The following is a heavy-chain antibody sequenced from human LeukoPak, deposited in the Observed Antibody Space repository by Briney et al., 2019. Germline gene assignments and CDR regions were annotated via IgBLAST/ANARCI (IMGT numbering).Heavy chain of an antibody. CDR1: GFTVSSNE. J-gene: IGHJ4*02. CDR3: CYEVDY. V-gene: IGHV3-38-3*01. CDR2: ISGGST. D-gene: IGHD2-2*01. Sequence: PGGSLRLSCTASGFTVSSNEMSWVRQAPGKGLEWVSSISGGSTYYADSRKGRFTISRDNSKNTLHLQMNSLRAEDTLPDTSCYEVDYWGQGTLVTVS.